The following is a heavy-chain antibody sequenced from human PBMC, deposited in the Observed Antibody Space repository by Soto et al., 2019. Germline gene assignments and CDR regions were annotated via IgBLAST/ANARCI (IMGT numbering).Heavy chain of an antibody. Sequence: GESLKISCQGSVYTFTGHWISWVRQMPGKGLEWMGRMDPSDSYTDYSPTVQGHVTMSADKSIKTAYLQWSSLQASDTAVYYCPRHTGYDSSFDYWGQGPLVTVPS. CDR2: MDPSDSYT. CDR1: VYTFTGHW. CDR3: PRHTGYDSSFDY. J-gene: IGHJ4*02. V-gene: IGHV5-10-1*01. D-gene: IGHD5-12*01.